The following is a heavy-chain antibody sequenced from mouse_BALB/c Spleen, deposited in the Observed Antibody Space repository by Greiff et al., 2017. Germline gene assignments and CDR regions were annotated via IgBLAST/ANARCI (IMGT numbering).Heavy chain of an antibody. Sequence: VKLQESGAELVKPGASVKLSCKASGYTFTEYIIHWVKQRPGQGLEWIGWFYPGSGSIKYNEKFKDKATLTADKSSSTVYMELSRLTSEDSAVYFCARHSLGYDYFDYWGQGTTLTVSS. CDR3: ARHSLGYDYFDY. CDR1: GYTFTEYI. D-gene: IGHD2-14*01. J-gene: IGHJ2*01. CDR2: FYPGSGSI. V-gene: IGHV1-62-2*01.